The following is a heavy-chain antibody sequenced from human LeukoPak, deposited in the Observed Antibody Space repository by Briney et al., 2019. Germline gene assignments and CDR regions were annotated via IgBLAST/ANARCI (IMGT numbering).Heavy chain of an antibody. Sequence: GASVKVSCKASGYTFTGYYMYWVRQAPGQGLEWMGWINPNSGGTNYAQKFQGRVTMTGDTSISTAYMELSRLRSDDTAVYYCARDLNDYGDYVGFDYWGQGTLVTVSS. D-gene: IGHD4-17*01. CDR3: ARDLNDYGDYVGFDY. J-gene: IGHJ4*02. CDR2: INPNSGGT. CDR1: GYTFTGYY. V-gene: IGHV1-2*02.